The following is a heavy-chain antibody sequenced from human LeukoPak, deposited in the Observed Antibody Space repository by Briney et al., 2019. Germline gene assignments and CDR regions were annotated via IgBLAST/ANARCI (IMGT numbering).Heavy chain of an antibody. V-gene: IGHV3-74*03. CDR1: GFTFSNYW. D-gene: IGHD6-25*01. Sequence: QPGGSLRLSCAISGFTFSNYWMHWVRHAPGKGLVWVSGINGDGSRTKYEDSVKGRFTVSRDNAKNTLYLQMNSLRAEDTAVYYCASPYSSGLWGQGTLVTVSS. J-gene: IGHJ1*01. CDR2: INGDGSRT. CDR3: ASPYSSGL.